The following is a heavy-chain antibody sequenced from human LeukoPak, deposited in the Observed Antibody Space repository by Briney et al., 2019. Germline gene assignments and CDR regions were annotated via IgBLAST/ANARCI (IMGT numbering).Heavy chain of an antibody. V-gene: IGHV3-7*01. CDR3: ARGKDVNSGWYGPLDY. J-gene: IGHJ4*02. Sequence: GGSLRLSCAASGFTFNTCWMSWVRQAPGKGLEWVANIKDDGSETYYVDSVRGRFTISRDNAKNSLYLQMNSLRVEDTAVYYCARGKDVNSGWYGPLDYWGQGTLVTVSS. CDR2: IKDDGSET. CDR1: GFTFNTCW. D-gene: IGHD6-19*01.